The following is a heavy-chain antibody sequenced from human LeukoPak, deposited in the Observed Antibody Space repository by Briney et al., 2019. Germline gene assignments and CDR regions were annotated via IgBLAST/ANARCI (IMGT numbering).Heavy chain of an antibody. CDR3: AKAPVTSCRGAYCYPFDS. D-gene: IGHD2-21*01. CDR2: IKTDGSLI. J-gene: IGHJ4*02. V-gene: IGHV3-7*03. Sequence: GGSLRLSCVASGFTFSSYWMTWVRQAPGKGLEWVANIKTDGSLIYYVDSVKGRFTISRDNAKNSLYLQMNSLRVEDAAVYFCAKAPVTSCRGAYCYPFDSWGQGTLVTVSS. CDR1: GFTFSSYW.